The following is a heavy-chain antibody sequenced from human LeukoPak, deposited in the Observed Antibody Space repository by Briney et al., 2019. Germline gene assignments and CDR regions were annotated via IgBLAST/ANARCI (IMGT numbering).Heavy chain of an antibody. J-gene: IGHJ2*01. CDR3: ARGQGYLDL. V-gene: IGHV3-11*01. CDR2: ISGSSSII. CDR1: GFTFSDYY. Sequence: GGSLRLSCAASGFTFSDYYMSWIRQAPGKGLEWLSYISGSSSIIYYADSLKGRFTISRDNAKNSLYLQMNTLRAEGTAVYYCARGQGYLDLWGRGTLVTVSS.